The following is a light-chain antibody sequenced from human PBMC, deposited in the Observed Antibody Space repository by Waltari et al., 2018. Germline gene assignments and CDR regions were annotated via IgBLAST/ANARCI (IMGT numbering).Light chain of an antibody. J-gene: IGLJ1*01. CDR2: QDS. CDR1: KLGDKY. CDR3: QAWDSSTAV. V-gene: IGLV3-1*01. Sequence: SYELTQPPSVSVSPGQTASITCSGDKLGDKYACWYQQKPGQSPVLVSYQDSKRPSGITERFSGSNSGNTATLTISGTQAMDEADYYCQAWDSSTAVFGTGTKVTVL.